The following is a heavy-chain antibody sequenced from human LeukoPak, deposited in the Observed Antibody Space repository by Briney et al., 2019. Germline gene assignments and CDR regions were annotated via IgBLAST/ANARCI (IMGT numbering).Heavy chain of an antibody. Sequence: SETLSLTCTVSGGSISSYYWGWIRQPPGKGLEWIGSIYYSGSTHYNPSLKSRVTISVDTSKNQFSLKLSSVTAADTAVYYCASTLKGIAAAGTDAFDIWGQGTMVTVSS. J-gene: IGHJ3*02. V-gene: IGHV4-39*01. D-gene: IGHD6-13*01. CDR1: GGSISSYY. CDR3: ASTLKGIAAAGTDAFDI. CDR2: IYYSGST.